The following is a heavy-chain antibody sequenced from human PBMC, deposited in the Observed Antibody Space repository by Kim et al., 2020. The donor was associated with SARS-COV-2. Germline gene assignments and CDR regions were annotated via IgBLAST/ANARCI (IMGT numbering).Heavy chain of an antibody. V-gene: IGHV3-23*01. D-gene: IGHD6-13*01. CDR3: AKSVVSSSWPQFDY. CDR2: IGGGGTTT. Sequence: GFTFGTYAMNWVRQARGRGLEWVSLIGGGGTTTNYADAVKGRFTISRDNSKNTVYLQMNSLRADDTAVYYCAKSVVSSSWPQFDYWGQGTLAT. CDR1: GFTFGTYA. J-gene: IGHJ4*02.